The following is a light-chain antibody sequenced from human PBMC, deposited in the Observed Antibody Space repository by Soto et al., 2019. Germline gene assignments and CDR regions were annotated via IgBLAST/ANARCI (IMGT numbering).Light chain of an antibody. V-gene: IGKV3-11*01. CDR2: DES. CDR1: QSVSSY. CDR3: QQRSKWPPWT. Sequence: EIVLTQSPATLSLSPGERATLSCRASQSVSSYLAWYQQKPGQAPRLLIYDESNWAPGIPARFSGSGSGTDFTLTISSLEPEDFAVYYCQQRSKWPPWTFGQGTKVEIK. J-gene: IGKJ1*01.